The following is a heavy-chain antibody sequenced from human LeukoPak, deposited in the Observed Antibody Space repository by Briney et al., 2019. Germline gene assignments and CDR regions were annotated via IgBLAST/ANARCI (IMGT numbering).Heavy chain of an antibody. CDR3: SRGPIQLWVHNGVDV. CDR2: IRSKAYRGTT. D-gene: IGHD5-18*01. Sequence: ALRLSFTTSGFNFGYHAMTWVRQAPGKGLEWVGFIRSKAYRGTTEYAASVKGRFTISRDDSKSVVYLQMNSLKSEDTAVYYCSRGPIQLWVHNGVDVWGQGTTVTVSS. J-gene: IGHJ6*02. V-gene: IGHV3-49*04. CDR1: GFNFGYHA.